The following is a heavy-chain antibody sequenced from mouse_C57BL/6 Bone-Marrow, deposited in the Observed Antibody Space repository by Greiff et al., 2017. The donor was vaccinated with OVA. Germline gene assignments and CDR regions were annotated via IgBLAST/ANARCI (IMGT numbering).Heavy chain of an antibody. D-gene: IGHD2-13*01. CDR3: AREMVTTGFWYFDV. Sequence: QVQLVESGPGLVAPSQSLSITCTVSGFSLTSYAISWVRQPPGKGLEWLGVIWTGGGTNYNSALKSRLSISKDNSKSQVFLKITRLQTDETARYNCAREMVTTGFWYFDVWGTGTTVTVSS. J-gene: IGHJ1*03. CDR2: IWTGGGT. CDR1: GFSLTSYA. V-gene: IGHV2-9-1*01.